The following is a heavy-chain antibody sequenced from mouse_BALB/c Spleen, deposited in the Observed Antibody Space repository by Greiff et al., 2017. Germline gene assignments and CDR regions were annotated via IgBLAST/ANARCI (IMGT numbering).Heavy chain of an antibody. CDR3: TRIGFYYGSSRAMDY. Sequence: DVKLQESGPDLVKPSQSLSLTCTVTGYSITSGYSWHWIRQFPGNKLEWMGYIHYSGSTNYNPSLKSRISITRDTSKNQFFLQLNSVTTEDTATYYCTRIGFYYGSSRAMDYWGQGTSVTVSS. D-gene: IGHD1-1*01. CDR2: IHYSGST. CDR1: GYSITSGYS. V-gene: IGHV3-1*02. J-gene: IGHJ4*01.